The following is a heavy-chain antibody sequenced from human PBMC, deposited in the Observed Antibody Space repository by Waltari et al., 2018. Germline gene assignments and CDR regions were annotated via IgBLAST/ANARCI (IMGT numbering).Heavy chain of an antibody. CDR3: ARGRATDSPNAFDV. Sequence: QVHLKQWGAGLLKPSKTLSLTCDVSGGSFSGYYWHWIRQPPGKGLGWVGEINDEGTAKYKSSLKSRVTISLDMPKSQFSLTLTSVTAADAALYFCARGRATDSPNAFDVWGQGTNVTVSS. V-gene: IGHV4-34*01. J-gene: IGHJ3*01. CDR1: GGSFSGYY. CDR2: INDEGTA. D-gene: IGHD2-21*01.